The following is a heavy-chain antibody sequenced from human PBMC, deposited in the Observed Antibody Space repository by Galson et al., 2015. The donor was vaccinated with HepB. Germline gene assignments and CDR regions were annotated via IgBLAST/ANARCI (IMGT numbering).Heavy chain of an antibody. Sequence: SLRLSCAASGFTFSDSALHWVRQASGKGLEWVVHIRSKANSYATANAASVKGRFTISRDDSKNTAYLQMDSLKTEDTAVYYCTRYFDWLEGFDPWGQGTLVTVSS. CDR3: TRYFDWLEGFDP. D-gene: IGHD3-9*01. CDR1: GFTFSDSA. CDR2: IRSKANSYAT. V-gene: IGHV3-73*01. J-gene: IGHJ5*02.